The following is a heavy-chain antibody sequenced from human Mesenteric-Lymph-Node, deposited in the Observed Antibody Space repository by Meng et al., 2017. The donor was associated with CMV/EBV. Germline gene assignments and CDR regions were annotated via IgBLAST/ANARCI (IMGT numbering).Heavy chain of an antibody. Sequence: ASVKVSCKASGYSFITYTINWVRQATGQGLEWMGWMSPNSGNTDYALKFQGRVSFTRSPSINTAYMDLSSLRSEDTAVYYCAKCPNSGSYFPLFDYWGQGTLVTVSS. CDR1: GYSFITYT. J-gene: IGHJ4*02. V-gene: IGHV1-8*03. D-gene: IGHD1-26*01. CDR3: AKCPNSGSYFPLFDY. CDR2: MSPNSGNT.